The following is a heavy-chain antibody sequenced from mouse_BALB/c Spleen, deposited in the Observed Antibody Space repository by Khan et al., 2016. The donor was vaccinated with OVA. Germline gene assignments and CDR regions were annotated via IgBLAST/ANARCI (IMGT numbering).Heavy chain of an antibody. V-gene: IGHV1S135*01. Sequence: VQLQQPGPELMKPGASVKISCKASGYSFTTYYIHWIMQSHGKSLEWIGYIDPFSGGTTYNQKFKGKATLTVDKSSSTAYIHLSNLTYEDSSVYYCTRHGYVAWFTYWGQGTLVTVSA. D-gene: IGHD2-2*01. CDR2: IDPFSGGT. J-gene: IGHJ3*01. CDR3: TRHGYVAWFTY. CDR1: GYSFTTYY.